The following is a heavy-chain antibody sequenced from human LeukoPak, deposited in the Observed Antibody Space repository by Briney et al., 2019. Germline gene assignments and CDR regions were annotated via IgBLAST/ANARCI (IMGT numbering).Heavy chain of an antibody. Sequence: GGSLRLSCAASGFTFGSYVMSWVRQAPGKGLEWVSAVNGGGGDTYYADSVKGRFTISRDNSKNTLFLQMNSLRAEDTAVYYCAKDRSLDGGNSNGYFDSWGQGTLVTVSS. D-gene: IGHD4-23*01. V-gene: IGHV3-23*01. CDR1: GFTFGSYV. J-gene: IGHJ4*02. CDR3: AKDRSLDGGNSNGYFDS. CDR2: VNGGGGDT.